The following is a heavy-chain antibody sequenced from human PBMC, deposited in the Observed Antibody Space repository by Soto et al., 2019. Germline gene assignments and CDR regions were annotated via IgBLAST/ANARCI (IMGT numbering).Heavy chain of an antibody. D-gene: IGHD6-13*01. V-gene: IGHV1-18*01. CDR3: ARSSNPYYHYSGMDV. Sequence: ASVKVSCKASGYAFTRYGITWVRQAPGQGLEWMGWISAYNDDTSYAQKIQGRVTMTTDTSTSTAYMELRSLRSDDTAVYYCARSSNPYYHYSGMDVWGQGTTVTVSS. CDR1: GYAFTRYG. CDR2: ISAYNDDT. J-gene: IGHJ6*02.